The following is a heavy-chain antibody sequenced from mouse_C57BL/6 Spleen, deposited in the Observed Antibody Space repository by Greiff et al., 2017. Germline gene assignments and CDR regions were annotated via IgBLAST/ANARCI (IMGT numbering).Heavy chain of an antibody. Sequence: VQLQQSGPGLVAPSQSLSITCTVSGFSLTSYGVHWVRQPPGKGLEWLVVIWSDGSTTYNSALKSRLSISKDNSKSQVFLKMHSLQTDDTAMYYCARYCYGWSYWYFDVWGTGTTVTVSS. D-gene: IGHD1-1*01. V-gene: IGHV2-6*03. CDR1: GFSLTSYG. CDR3: ARYCYGWSYWYFDV. J-gene: IGHJ1*03. CDR2: IWSDGST.